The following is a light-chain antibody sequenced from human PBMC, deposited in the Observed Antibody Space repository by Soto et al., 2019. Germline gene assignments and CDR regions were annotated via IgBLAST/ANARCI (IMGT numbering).Light chain of an antibody. Sequence: EIEMTQSPVSLSVSLGDRATLSCRASQGISSPLAWYQQKPGKAPKPLIYAASTLATGIPVRFSGSGSGTEFTLTIRSLQPEDFATYYCQQHNAYPLTFGQGAKVDIK. V-gene: IGKV3-15*01. CDR1: QGISSP. CDR2: AAS. J-gene: IGKJ4*01. CDR3: QQHNAYPLT.